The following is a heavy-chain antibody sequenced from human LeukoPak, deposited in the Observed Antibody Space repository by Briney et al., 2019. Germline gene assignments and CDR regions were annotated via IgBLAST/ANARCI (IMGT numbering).Heavy chain of an antibody. D-gene: IGHD3-10*01. V-gene: IGHV3-30*02. CDR2: IRYDGNNK. CDR1: GFNFSRYG. Sequence: GGSLRLSRAASGFNFSRYGMPWVRQAPGKGLGWGAFIRYDGNNKYYAASVKGRFTISRDNSKNTLYLQMNSLRAEDTAVYYCARDLLSPSPDGSAHYYFDYWGQGTLVTVSS. J-gene: IGHJ4*02. CDR3: ARDLLSPSPDGSAHYYFDY.